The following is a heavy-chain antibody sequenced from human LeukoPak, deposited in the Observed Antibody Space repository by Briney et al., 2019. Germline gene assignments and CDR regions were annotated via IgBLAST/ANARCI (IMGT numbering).Heavy chain of an antibody. CDR3: ARDSGQWLGPYAFDI. V-gene: IGHV3-48*03. J-gene: IGHJ3*02. D-gene: IGHD6-19*01. CDR2: ISGSGSTI. CDR1: GFTFRSYE. Sequence: PGGSLRLFRAASGFTFRSYEINWVRQAPGKGLEWVSYISGSGSTIYYADSVKGRFTISRDTAKNSLYLQMNSLRVEDTAVYYCARDSGQWLGPYAFDIWGQGTMVTVSS.